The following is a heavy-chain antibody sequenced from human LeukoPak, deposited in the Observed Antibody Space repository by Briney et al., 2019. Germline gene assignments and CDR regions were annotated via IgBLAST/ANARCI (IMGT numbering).Heavy chain of an antibody. V-gene: IGHV6-1*01. D-gene: IGHD6-13*01. CDR3: ARGRISSSWYEGDYYYYYYYMDV. CDR2: TYYRSKWYN. J-gene: IGHJ6*03. CDR1: GDSVSSNSAA. Sequence: SQTLSLTCAISGDSVSSNSAAWNWIRQSPSRGLEWLGRTYYRSKWYNDYAVSVKSRITINPDTSKNQFSLQLNSVTPEDTAVYYCARGRISSSWYEGDYYYYYYYMDVWGKGTTVTVSS.